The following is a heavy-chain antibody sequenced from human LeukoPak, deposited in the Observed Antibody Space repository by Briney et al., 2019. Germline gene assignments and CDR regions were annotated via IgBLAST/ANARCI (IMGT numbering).Heavy chain of an antibody. Sequence: PSETLSLTCTVSGASISAYYWTWIRQPPGKGLEWIGFIYYSGSTNYNPSLKSRVTISVDTSKNHFSLKLSSVAAADTAVYYCARVSVVRGYFQYWGQGTLVTVSS. CDR1: GASISAYY. D-gene: IGHD3-10*01. CDR3: ARVSVVRGYFQY. CDR2: IYYSGST. V-gene: IGHV4-59*01. J-gene: IGHJ4*02.